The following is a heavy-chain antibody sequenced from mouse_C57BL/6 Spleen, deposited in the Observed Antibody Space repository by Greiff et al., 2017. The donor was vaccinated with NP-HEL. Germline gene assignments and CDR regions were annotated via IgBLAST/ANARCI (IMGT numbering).Heavy chain of an antibody. D-gene: IGHD1-1*01. CDR3: ARRYYGSSSYWYFDV. CDR1: GYTFTDYN. V-gene: IGHV1-18*01. CDR2: INPNNGGT. Sequence: EVQLQQSGPELVKPGASVKIPCKASGYTFTDYNMDWVKQSHGKSLEWIGDINPNNGGTIYNQKFKGKATLTVDKSSSTAYMELRSLTSEDTAVYYCARRYYGSSSYWYFDVWGTGTRVTVSS. J-gene: IGHJ1*03.